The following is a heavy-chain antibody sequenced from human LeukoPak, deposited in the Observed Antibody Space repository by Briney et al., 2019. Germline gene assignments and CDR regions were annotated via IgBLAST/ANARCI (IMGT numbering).Heavy chain of an antibody. Sequence: SETLSLTCAVYGGSFSGYYWSWIRQPPGKGLEWIGEINHSGSTNYNPSPKSRVTISVDTSKNQFSLKLSSVTAADTAVYYCARGRVDDYVWGSYRYGPMIDYWGQGTLVTVSS. CDR3: ARGRVDDYVWGSYRYGPMIDY. J-gene: IGHJ4*02. CDR2: INHSGST. D-gene: IGHD3-16*02. CDR1: GGSFSGYY. V-gene: IGHV4-34*01.